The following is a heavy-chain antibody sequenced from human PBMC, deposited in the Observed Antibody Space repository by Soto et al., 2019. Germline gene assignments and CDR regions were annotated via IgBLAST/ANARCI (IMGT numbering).Heavy chain of an antibody. V-gene: IGHV3-30*14. CDR3: AGEGHEAFRSTWHFDY. Sequence: QVQLVESGGGVVQPGRSLRLSCAASGFTFSNFAMHWFRQAPGKGLAWGAVMSLDGTTKFYADSVKGRFTGSRDNSQNTLYLHVNSLRDEDQAVYYFAGEGHEAFRSTWHFDYWGQGTLVTVSS. CDR2: MSLDGTTK. CDR1: GFTFSNFA. D-gene: IGHD1-26*01. J-gene: IGHJ4*02.